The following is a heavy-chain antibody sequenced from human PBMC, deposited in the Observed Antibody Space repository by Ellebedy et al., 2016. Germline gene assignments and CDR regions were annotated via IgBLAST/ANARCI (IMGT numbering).Heavy chain of an antibody. J-gene: IGHJ4*02. V-gene: IGHV3-23*01. CDR1: GFTFNNFG. CDR2: ITGSNDNT. Sequence: GESLKISXAASGFTFNNFGMGWVRQAPGKGLEWVSVITGSNDNTYYADSVKGRFTISRDNSRNTLYLQMNSLRAEDTAVYYCAKRSTMVRGAIYFDFWGQGTLVTVSS. D-gene: IGHD3-10*01. CDR3: AKRSTMVRGAIYFDF.